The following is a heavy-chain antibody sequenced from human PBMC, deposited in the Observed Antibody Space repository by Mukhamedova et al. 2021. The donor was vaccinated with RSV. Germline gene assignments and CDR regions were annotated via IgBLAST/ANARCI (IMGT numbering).Heavy chain of an antibody. J-gene: IGHJ4*03. CDR2: IIPNSGVT. CDR3: ARNPPLSSGPDY. Sequence: GLEWMGRIIPNSGVTKYAQKFQGRVTETLDTSVATVYMELNRLTSDDTAVYFCARNPPLSSGPDYWGQGTLVTVSS. V-gene: IGHV1-2*06. D-gene: IGHD3/OR15-3a*01.